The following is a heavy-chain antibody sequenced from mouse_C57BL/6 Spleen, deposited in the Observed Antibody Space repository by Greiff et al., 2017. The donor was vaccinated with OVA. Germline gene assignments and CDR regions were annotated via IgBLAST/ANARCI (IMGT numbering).Heavy chain of an antibody. V-gene: IGHV1-82*01. CDR2: IYPGDGDT. CDR3: ARGPTGTGDY. D-gene: IGHD4-1*02. Sequence: VQLQQSGPELVKPGASVKISCKASGYAFSSSWMNWVKQRPGKGLEWIGRIYPGDGDTNYNGKFKGKATLTADKSSSTAYMQLSSLTSEDSAVYFCARGPTGTGDYWGQGTTLTVSS. J-gene: IGHJ2*01. CDR1: GYAFSSSW.